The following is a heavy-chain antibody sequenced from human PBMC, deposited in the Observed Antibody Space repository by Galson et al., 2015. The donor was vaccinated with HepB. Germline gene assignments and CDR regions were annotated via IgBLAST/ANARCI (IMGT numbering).Heavy chain of an antibody. D-gene: IGHD3-10*01. CDR3: ARVRGDLYDPRTYYFDY. J-gene: IGHJ4*02. V-gene: IGHV3-7*03. Sequence: LRLSCAASGFTFSSYWLSWVRQAPGKGLECVANVKEDGSEKYFVGSVKGRFTISRDNARNSLYLQMNSLRAEDTAVYYCARVRGDLYDPRTYYFDYWGRGTLVTVSS. CDR2: VKEDGSEK. CDR1: GFTFSSYW.